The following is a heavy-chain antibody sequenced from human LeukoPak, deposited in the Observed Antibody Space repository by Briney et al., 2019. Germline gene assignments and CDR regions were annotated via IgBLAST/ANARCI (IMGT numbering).Heavy chain of an antibody. CDR1: GFTFSSYS. J-gene: IGHJ4*02. D-gene: IGHD3-10*01. CDR3: ARVPGGY. Sequence: GGSLRLSCAASGFTFSSYSMNWVRQAPGKGLEWVASISISNSYTYYADSVKGRFTISRDNAKSSLYLQMNSLRAEDTAVYYCARVPGGYWGQGTLVTVSS. V-gene: IGHV3-21*01. CDR2: ISISNSYT.